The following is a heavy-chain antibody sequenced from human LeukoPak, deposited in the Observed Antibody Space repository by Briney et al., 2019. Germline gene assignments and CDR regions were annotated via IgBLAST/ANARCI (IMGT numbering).Heavy chain of an antibody. V-gene: IGHV3-64*04. J-gene: IGHJ5*02. CDR1: GFTFSNYA. Sequence: GGSLRLSCSASGFTFSNYAMHWVRQAPGKGLEYVSAISSNGGSTYYADSVRGRFTIYRDNVNNLLYLQMNSLTAEDTAIYYCARSMGGSNDLWGQGTLVSVSS. D-gene: IGHD4-11*01. CDR3: ARSMGGSNDL. CDR2: ISSNGGST.